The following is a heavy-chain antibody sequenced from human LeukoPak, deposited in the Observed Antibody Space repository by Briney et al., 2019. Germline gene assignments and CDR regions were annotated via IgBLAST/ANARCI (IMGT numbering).Heavy chain of an antibody. CDR2: ISGSGGST. J-gene: IGHJ5*02. V-gene: IGHV3-23*01. CDR3: ARETYYYDSSGYP. Sequence: HYGGSLRLSCAASGFTFSSYAMSWVRQAPGKGLEWVSAISGSGGSTYYADSVKGRFTISRDNAKNSLYLQMNSLRAEDTAVYYCARETYYYDSSGYPWGQGTLVTVSS. CDR1: GFTFSSYA. D-gene: IGHD3-22*01.